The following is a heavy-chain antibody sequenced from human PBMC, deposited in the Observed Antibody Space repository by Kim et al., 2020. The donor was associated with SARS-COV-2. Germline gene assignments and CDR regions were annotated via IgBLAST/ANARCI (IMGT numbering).Heavy chain of an antibody. Sequence: GESLKISCKGSGYSFTSYWIGWVRQMPGKGLEWMGIIYPGDSDTRYSPSFQGQVTISADKSISTAYLQWSSLKASDTAMYYCARLEHPLPYYDFWSGYYKGNWFDPWGQGTLVTVSS. J-gene: IGHJ5*02. CDR3: ARLEHPLPYYDFWSGYYKGNWFDP. D-gene: IGHD3-3*01. CDR1: GYSFTSYW. V-gene: IGHV5-51*01. CDR2: IYPGDSDT.